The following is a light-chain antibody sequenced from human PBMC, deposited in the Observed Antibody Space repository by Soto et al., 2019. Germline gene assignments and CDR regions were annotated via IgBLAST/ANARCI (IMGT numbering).Light chain of an antibody. J-gene: IGKJ4*01. CDR2: AAS. CDR3: QQHNSYPLT. V-gene: IGKV1-9*01. CDR1: QGISSY. Sequence: DIQLTQSPSFLSASVGDRVTITCRASQGISSYLAWYQQKPGKAPKLLIYAASTLQSGVPSRFSGSGSGTEFSLTFSSLQPEGFATYYCQQHNSYPLTFGGGTKVEIK.